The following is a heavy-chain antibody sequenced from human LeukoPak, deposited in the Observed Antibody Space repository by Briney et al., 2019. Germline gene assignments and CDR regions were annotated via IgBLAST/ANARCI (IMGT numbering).Heavy chain of an antibody. Sequence: PGGSLRLSCAASGITFSSYAMSWVRQAPGKGLEWVSGVSGSGDSTYYADSVEGRFTVSRDNSRNTLYLQMNSLRAEDTAVYYCAKKIGGTTLYYFDYWGQGTLVTVSS. CDR1: GITFSSYA. D-gene: IGHD2-15*01. V-gene: IGHV3-23*01. J-gene: IGHJ4*02. CDR3: AKKIGGTTLYYFDY. CDR2: VSGSGDST.